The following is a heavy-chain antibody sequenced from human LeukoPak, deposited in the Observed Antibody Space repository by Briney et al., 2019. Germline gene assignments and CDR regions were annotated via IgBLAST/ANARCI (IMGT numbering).Heavy chain of an antibody. J-gene: IGHJ3*02. V-gene: IGHV1-18*01. D-gene: IGHD3-22*01. CDR1: GYTFTNYG. Sequence: ASVKVPCKASGYTFTNYGMSWVRQAPGQGLEWMGWISAYNGNTKYAQKVQGRVTMTTDTSTSTAYMEMRSLRSDDTAVYYCARDYDPDMYYYDSSSYSGNAFDIWGQGTMVTVSS. CDR2: ISAYNGNT. CDR3: ARDYDPDMYYYDSSSYSGNAFDI.